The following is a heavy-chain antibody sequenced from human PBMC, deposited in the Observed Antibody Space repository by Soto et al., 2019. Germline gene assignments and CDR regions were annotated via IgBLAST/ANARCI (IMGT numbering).Heavy chain of an antibody. Sequence: LRLSCAASGFTFSSYWVSWVRQAPGKGLEWVANIKQDGSERYYVDSVKGRFTISRDNAKNSLYLQMNSLRAEDTAVYYCARDPMTYYDFWSGYYWDYYYGMDVWGQGTTVTVSS. D-gene: IGHD3-3*01. CDR1: GFTFSSYW. J-gene: IGHJ6*02. V-gene: IGHV3-7*03. CDR2: IKQDGSER. CDR3: ARDPMTYYDFWSGYYWDYYYGMDV.